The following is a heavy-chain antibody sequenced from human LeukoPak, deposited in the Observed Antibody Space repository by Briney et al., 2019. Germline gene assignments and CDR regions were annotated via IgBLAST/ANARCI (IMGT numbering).Heavy chain of an antibody. D-gene: IGHD5-12*01. J-gene: IGHJ4*02. CDR1: GFTFSGSA. CDR2: IRSKANSYAT. CDR3: TFDVGVATIRDY. Sequence: PGGSLTLSCAASGFTFSGSAMHWVRQASGKGLEWVGRIRSKANSYATAYAASVKGRFTISRDDSKNTAYLQMNSLKTEDTAVYYCTFDVGVATIRDYWGQGTLVTVSS. V-gene: IGHV3-73*01.